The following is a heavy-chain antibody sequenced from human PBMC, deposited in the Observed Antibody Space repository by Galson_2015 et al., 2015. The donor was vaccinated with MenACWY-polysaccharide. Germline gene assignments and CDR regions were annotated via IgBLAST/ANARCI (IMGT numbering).Heavy chain of an antibody. CDR2: IKKDGGEK. D-gene: IGHD3-3*01. CDR1: GFTFSSYW. V-gene: IGHV3-7*01. Sequence: SLRLSCAASGFTFSSYWMSWVRQAPGKGLEWVANIKKDGGEKYYVDSVKGRFTISRDNAKNSLYLQMNSLRAEDTAVYYCARDQTICGLGFDDRGQGPLVSVAS. J-gene: IGHJ4*02. CDR3: ARDQTICGLGFDD.